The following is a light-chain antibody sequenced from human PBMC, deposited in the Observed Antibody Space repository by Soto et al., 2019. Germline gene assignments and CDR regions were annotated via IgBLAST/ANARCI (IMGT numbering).Light chain of an antibody. V-gene: IGLV4-69*01. CDR1: SGHSSYA. CDR3: QTWDTGARVV. Sequence: QSVLTQSPSASASLGASLKLTCTLSSGHSSYAIAWHQQQPEKGPRYLMKLSSDGSHSKGDGIPDRFSGSSSGAERYLTNSSLQSEDEADYYCQTWDTGARVVFGGRTKLTVL. CDR2: LSSDGSH. J-gene: IGLJ2*01.